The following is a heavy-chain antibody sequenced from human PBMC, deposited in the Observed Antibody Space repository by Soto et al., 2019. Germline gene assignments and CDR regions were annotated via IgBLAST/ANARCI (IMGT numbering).Heavy chain of an antibody. CDR1: GGSFSGYY. Sequence: PSETLSLTCAVYGGSFSGYYWSWIRQPPGKGLEWIGEINHSGSTNYNPSLKSRVTISVDTSKNQFSLKLSSVTAADTAVYYCARKGKNYYDSSGYYFPHWFDPWGQGTLVTVSS. CDR3: ARKGKNYYDSSGYYFPHWFDP. J-gene: IGHJ5*02. CDR2: INHSGST. V-gene: IGHV4-34*01. D-gene: IGHD3-22*01.